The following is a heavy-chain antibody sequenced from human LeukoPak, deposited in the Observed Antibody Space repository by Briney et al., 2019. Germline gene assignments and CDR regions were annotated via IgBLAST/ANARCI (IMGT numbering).Heavy chain of an antibody. V-gene: IGHV3-30-3*01. D-gene: IGHD5-18*01. J-gene: IGHJ5*02. Sequence: GGSLRLSCAASGFTFSSYAMHWVRQAPGKGLEWVAVISYDGSNKYYADSVKGRFTISRDNSKNTLYLQMNSLRAEDTAVYYCARESVNTAMADHWGQGTLVTVSS. CDR1: GFTFSSYA. CDR3: ARESVNTAMADH. CDR2: ISYDGSNK.